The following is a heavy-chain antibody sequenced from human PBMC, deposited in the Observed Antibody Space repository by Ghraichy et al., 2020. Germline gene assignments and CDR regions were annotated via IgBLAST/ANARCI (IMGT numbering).Heavy chain of an antibody. D-gene: IGHD1/OR15-1a*01. CDR2: INPNSGGT. CDR3: VISTGNWNILIGDY. Sequence: ASVKVSCKASGYTFTGYYMHWVRQAPGQGLEWMGWINPNSGGTNYAQKFQGRVTMTRDTSISTAYMELSRLRSDDTAVYYCVISTGNWNILIGDYWGQGTLVTVSS. V-gene: IGHV1-2*02. CDR1: GYTFTGYY. J-gene: IGHJ4*02.